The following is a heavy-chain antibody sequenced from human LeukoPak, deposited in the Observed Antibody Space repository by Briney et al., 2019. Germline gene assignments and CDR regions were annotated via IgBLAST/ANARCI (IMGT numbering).Heavy chain of an antibody. CDR2: INHSGNT. CDR3: ARGGLEYCSSASCYARFDP. J-gene: IGHJ5*02. Sequence: SETLSLTXAVYGGSFSGHYWSWIRQPPGKGLEWSGEINHSGNTNYNPSLKSRVTISLDTSKNQLSLKLTSVTAADTAVYYCARGGLEYCSSASCYARFDPWGQGTLVTVSS. D-gene: IGHD2-2*01. V-gene: IGHV4-34*01. CDR1: GGSFSGHY.